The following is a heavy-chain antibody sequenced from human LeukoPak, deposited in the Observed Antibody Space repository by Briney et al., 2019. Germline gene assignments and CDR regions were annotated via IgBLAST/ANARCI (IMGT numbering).Heavy chain of an antibody. CDR3: ARGARGYSYG. Sequence: SETLSLTCTVSGGSVSSGTYYWSWIRQPPGTGLEWIGYIYYSGSTNYNPSLKSRVTISVDTSKNQLSLKLSSVTAADTAVYYCARGARGYSYGWGQGTLVTVSS. J-gene: IGHJ4*02. D-gene: IGHD5-18*01. CDR1: GGSVSSGTYY. CDR2: IYYSGST. V-gene: IGHV4-61*01.